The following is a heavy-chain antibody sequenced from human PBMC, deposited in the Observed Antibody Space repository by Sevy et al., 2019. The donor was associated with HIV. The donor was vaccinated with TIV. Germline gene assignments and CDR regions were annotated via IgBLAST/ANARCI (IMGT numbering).Heavy chain of an antibody. J-gene: IGHJ6*02. V-gene: IGHV3-11*01. Sequence: GGSLRLSCAASGFTFSDYYMSWIRQAPGKGLEWVSYISSSGSTIYYADSVKGRFTITRDKAKNSLYLQMNSLRAEDTAVYYCVPAGAGSPAPEGYYYYGMDVWGQGTTVTVSS. CDR2: ISSSGSTI. D-gene: IGHD2-2*01. CDR1: GFTFSDYY. CDR3: VPAGAGSPAPEGYYYYGMDV.